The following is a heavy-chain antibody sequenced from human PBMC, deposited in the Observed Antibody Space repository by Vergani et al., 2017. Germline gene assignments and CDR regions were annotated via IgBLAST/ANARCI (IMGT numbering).Heavy chain of an antibody. Sequence: QVQLVQSGAEVKKPGSSVKVSCKASGGTFSSYAISWVRQAPGQGVEWMGGIIPIFGTANYAQKFQGRVTITADESTSTAYMELSSLRSEDTAVYYCARGGYSGYDGAGYFDYWGQGTLVTVSS. J-gene: IGHJ4*02. D-gene: IGHD5-12*01. CDR2: IIPIFGTA. CDR1: GGTFSSYA. CDR3: ARGGYSGYDGAGYFDY. V-gene: IGHV1-69*01.